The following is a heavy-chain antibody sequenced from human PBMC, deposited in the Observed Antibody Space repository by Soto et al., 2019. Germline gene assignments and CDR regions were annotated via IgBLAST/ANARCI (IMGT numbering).Heavy chain of an antibody. CDR1: GFTFSSYW. CDR3: ARGTGYYDSSGCHY. V-gene: IGHV3-74*01. D-gene: IGHD3-22*01. J-gene: IGHJ4*02. Sequence: GGSLRLSCAASGFTFSSYWMHWVRQAPGKGLVWVSRINTDGSSTAYAGSVKGRFTISRDNAKNTLYLQMNSLRAEDTVVYYCARGTGYYDSSGCHYWGQGTLVTVSS. CDR2: INTDGSST.